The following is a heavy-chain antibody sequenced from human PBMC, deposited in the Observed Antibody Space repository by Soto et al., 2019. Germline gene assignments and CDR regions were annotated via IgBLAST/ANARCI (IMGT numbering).Heavy chain of an antibody. J-gene: IGHJ6*03. V-gene: IGHV4-59*08. D-gene: IGHD1-26*01. CDR1: GGSISSYY. CDR3: ARLRWDYYYMDV. CDR2: IYYSGST. Sequence: SETLSLTCTVSGGSISSYYWSWIRQPPGKGLEWIGYIYYSGSTNYNPSLKSRVTISVDTSKNQFSLKLSSVTAADTAVYYCARLRWDYYYMDVWGKGTTVTVSS.